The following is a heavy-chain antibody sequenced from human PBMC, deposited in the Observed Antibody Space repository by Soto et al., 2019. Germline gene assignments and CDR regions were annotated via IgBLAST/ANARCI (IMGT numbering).Heavy chain of an antibody. CDR2: IIPIFRTA. CDR3: ARDGDNTIFGVFNKGTEGFEH. D-gene: IGHD3-3*01. V-gene: IGHV1-69*13. Sequence: SLNVSCKDSGGNLSNYAITWVRQAPGEGREWMGGIIPIFRTAYYAQKFQGRVTITADESTSTADVELRSLRYEDTAVYYCARDGDNTIFGVFNKGTEGFEHWGEGTPVNTSS. J-gene: IGHJ5*02. CDR1: GGNLSNYA.